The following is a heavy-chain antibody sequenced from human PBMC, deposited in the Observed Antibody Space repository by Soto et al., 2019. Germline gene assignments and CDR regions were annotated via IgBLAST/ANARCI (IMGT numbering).Heavy chain of an antibody. J-gene: IGHJ4*01. D-gene: IGHD6-13*01. V-gene: IGHV3-30*18. CDR3: AKDPSRAASYYFDY. Sequence: GGSLRLSCAVSGFTFSSYAMHWVRQAPGKGLEWVAVIAADGADKHYADSVKGRFTISRDNPKNTLSLQMNSLTAEDTAVYYCAKDPSRAASYYFDYWGHGALVTVSS. CDR2: IAADGADK. CDR1: GFTFSSYA.